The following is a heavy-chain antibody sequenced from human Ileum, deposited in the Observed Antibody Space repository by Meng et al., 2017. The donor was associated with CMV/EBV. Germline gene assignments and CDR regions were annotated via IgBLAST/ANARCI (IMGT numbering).Heavy chain of an antibody. D-gene: IGHD4-17*01. CDR1: GFSFSTSG. Sequence: GGSLRLSCAASGFSFSTSGMNWVRQAPGKGLEWVSGINKDGTFIAYADSVKGRFIVSRDNARDSLYLQMSSLRVEDTALYYCTRTPAPVTGAFDFWGQGKRVT. CDR2: INKDGTFI. V-gene: IGHV3-21*01. CDR3: TRTPAPVTGAFDF. J-gene: IGHJ3*01.